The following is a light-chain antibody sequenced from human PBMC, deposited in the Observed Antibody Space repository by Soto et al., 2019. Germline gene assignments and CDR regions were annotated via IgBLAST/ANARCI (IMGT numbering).Light chain of an antibody. Sequence: EIVMTQSPATLSLSPGERATLSCRASQSVSSSYLSWYQQKPGQAPRLLIYGASTRATGIPARFSGSGSGTDFTLTISSLEPEDFAVYYCQHRSNWPVTFGQGTRLEIK. J-gene: IGKJ5*01. CDR2: GAS. CDR3: QHRSNWPVT. CDR1: QSVSSSY. V-gene: IGKV3D-7*01.